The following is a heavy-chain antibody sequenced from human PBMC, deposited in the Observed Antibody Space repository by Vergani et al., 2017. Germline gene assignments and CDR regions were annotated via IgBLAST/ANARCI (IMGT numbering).Heavy chain of an antibody. Sequence: DVDLVESGGGFVQPGGSRRLSCAASGFTFSDHYMDWVRQAPGKGLEWVGRTRNKANSYTTEYAASVKGRFTISRDDSKNSLYLQMNSLKIEDTAVYYCARLGYCSSTTCRQAFDIWAQGTMVTVSS. CDR2: TRNKANSYTT. J-gene: IGHJ3*02. CDR3: ARLGYCSSTTCRQAFDI. V-gene: IGHV3-72*01. CDR1: GFTFSDHY. D-gene: IGHD2-2*01.